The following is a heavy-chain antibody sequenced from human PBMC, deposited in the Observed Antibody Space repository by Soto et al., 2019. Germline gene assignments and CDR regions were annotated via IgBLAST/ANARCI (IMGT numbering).Heavy chain of an antibody. CDR1: GYTFSTYG. D-gene: IGHD2-2*02. J-gene: IGHJ3*01. Sequence: QAQLVQSGGEMRKPGASVKVSCKASGYTFSTYGITWVRQAPGQGPEWMGWINPLKGDTTSAARFQDRLTMTTDTSTRTAYMELRSLTSDATSVYYCARVKVPAAILGAFDLWGQGTVVTVSS. V-gene: IGHV1-18*01. CDR2: INPLKGDT. CDR3: ARVKVPAAILGAFDL.